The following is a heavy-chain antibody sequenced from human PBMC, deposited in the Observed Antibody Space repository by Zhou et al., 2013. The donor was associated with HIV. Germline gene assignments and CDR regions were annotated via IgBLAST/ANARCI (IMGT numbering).Heavy chain of an antibody. D-gene: IGHD3-22*01. CDR2: INPNNGGT. V-gene: IGHV1-2*02. CDR1: GYTFTGYS. CDR3: ARDPPVILPDTTQYDSAGYFAY. J-gene: IGHJ4*02. Sequence: QVQLVQSGAEVKKPGASVKVSCRASGYTFTGYSMHWVRQAPGQGLEWMGWINPNNGGTDYAQKFQGRVTMTRDTSISTAYLEVRRLTSDDTAVYYCARDPPVILPDTTQYDSAGYFAYWGQGTLVTVSS.